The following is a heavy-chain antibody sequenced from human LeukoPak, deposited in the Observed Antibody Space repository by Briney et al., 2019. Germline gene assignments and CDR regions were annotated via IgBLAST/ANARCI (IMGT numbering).Heavy chain of an antibody. CDR1: GGTLSSYA. Sequence: GSSVKVSCKASGGTLSSYAISWVRQAPGQGLEWMGGIIPIFGTANYAQKFQGRVTITADESTSTAYMELSSLRSEDTAVYYCARGNEYCSSTSCLYYYGMDVWGKGTTVTVSS. CDR3: ARGNEYCSSTSCLYYYGMDV. J-gene: IGHJ6*04. V-gene: IGHV1-69*01. CDR2: IIPIFGTA. D-gene: IGHD2-2*01.